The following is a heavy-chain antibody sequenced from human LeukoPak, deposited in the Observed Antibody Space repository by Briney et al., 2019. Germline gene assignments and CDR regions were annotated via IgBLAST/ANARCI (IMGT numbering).Heavy chain of an antibody. Sequence: SETLSLACTVSGGSIRTVGHYWNWIRQFPGKGLEWIGFIYHIGGTHYNPALKSRVSISVDTSRNQFSLDLTSVTAADTAVYYCARATRQFDVWGQGALVTVSS. J-gene: IGHJ4*02. CDR2: IYHIGGT. CDR1: GGSIRTVGHY. CDR3: ARATRQFDV. D-gene: IGHD3-9*01. V-gene: IGHV4-31*03.